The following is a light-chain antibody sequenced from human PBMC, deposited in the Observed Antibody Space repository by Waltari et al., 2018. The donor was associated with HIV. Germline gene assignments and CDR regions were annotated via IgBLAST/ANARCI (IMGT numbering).Light chain of an antibody. CDR3: CSYAGSSTFLVV. V-gene: IGLV2-23*02. Sequence: QSALTQPASVYGSPGQSITISCTGTSSDGGSSNLVSWYQQHPGKAPKLMIYEVSKRPSGVSNRFSGSKSGNTASLTISGLQAEDEADYYCCSYAGSSTFLVVFGGGTKLTVL. J-gene: IGLJ2*01. CDR1: SSDGGSSNL. CDR2: EVS.